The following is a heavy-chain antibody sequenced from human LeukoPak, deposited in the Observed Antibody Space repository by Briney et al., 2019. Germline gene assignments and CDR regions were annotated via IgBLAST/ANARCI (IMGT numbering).Heavy chain of an antibody. Sequence: PGGSLRLSCAASGFTFSNYAMSWVRQAPGKGLEWVSAISGSGGSTYYADSVKGRFTISRDNSKNTLYLQMNSLGAEDTAVYYCAKAVVVPTPSPASFDYWGQGTLVTVSS. V-gene: IGHV3-23*01. D-gene: IGHD2-21*01. CDR2: ISGSGGST. J-gene: IGHJ4*02. CDR1: GFTFSNYA. CDR3: AKAVVVPTPSPASFDY.